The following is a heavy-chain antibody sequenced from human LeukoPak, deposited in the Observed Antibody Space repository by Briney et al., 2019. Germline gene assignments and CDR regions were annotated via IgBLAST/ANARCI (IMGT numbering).Heavy chain of an antibody. J-gene: IGHJ4*02. CDR1: GYTFTSYY. V-gene: IGHV1-46*01. CDR2: INPSGGST. D-gene: IGHD2-21*01. Sequence: GASVKVSCKASGYTFTSYYMHWVRQAPGQGLEWMGIINPSGGSTSYAQKFQGRVTMTRDTSTSTAYMELSSLRSEDTAVYYCARDSSEFRSLIPHWGQGTLVTVSS. CDR3: ARDSSEFRSLIPH.